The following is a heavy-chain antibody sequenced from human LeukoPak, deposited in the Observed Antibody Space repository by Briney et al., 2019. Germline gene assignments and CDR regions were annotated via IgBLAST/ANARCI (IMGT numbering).Heavy chain of an antibody. CDR2: ISSSGSTI. J-gene: IGHJ6*03. Sequence: GGSLRLSCAASGFTFSSYEMNWVRQAPGKGLEWVSYISSSGSTIYYADSVKGRFTISRDNAKNSLYLQMNSLRAEDTAVYCCARDRAGSGYYYYYMDVWGKGTTVTVSS. CDR3: ARDRAGSGYYYYYMDV. V-gene: IGHV3-48*03. CDR1: GFTFSSYE. D-gene: IGHD3-22*01.